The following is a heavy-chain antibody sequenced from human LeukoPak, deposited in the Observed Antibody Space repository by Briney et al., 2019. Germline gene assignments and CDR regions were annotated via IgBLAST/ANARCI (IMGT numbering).Heavy chain of an antibody. CDR1: GGSISSYY. Sequence: SETLSLTCTVSGGSISSYYWSWIRQPPGKGLEWIGFISYSGSTYHNPSLKSRVTMSVDTSKNQFSLNLRSVTAADTAAYYCARDRYSYGFWGQGILVTVSS. V-gene: IGHV4-59*01. CDR2: ISYSGST. CDR3: ARDRYSYGF. D-gene: IGHD5-18*01. J-gene: IGHJ4*02.